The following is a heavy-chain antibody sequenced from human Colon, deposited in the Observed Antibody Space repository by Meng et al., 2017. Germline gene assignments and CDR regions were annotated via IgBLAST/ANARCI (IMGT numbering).Heavy chain of an antibody. CDR3: AKDPSIAARGHFDY. V-gene: IGHV3-30*18. CDR2: ISYDGSNK. CDR1: GFTFSSYG. D-gene: IGHD6-6*01. Sequence: GESLKISSAASGFTFSSYGMHWVRQAPGKGLEWVAVISYDGSNKYYADSVKGRFTISRDNSKNTLYLQMNSLRAEDTAVYYCAKDPSIAARGHFDYWGQGTLVTVSS. J-gene: IGHJ4*02.